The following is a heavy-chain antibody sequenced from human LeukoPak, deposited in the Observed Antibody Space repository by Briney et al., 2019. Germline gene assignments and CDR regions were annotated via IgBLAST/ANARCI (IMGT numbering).Heavy chain of an antibody. J-gene: IGHJ4*02. Sequence: GGSLRLSCAASGFTFSSYVIHWVRQAPGKGLEWVAHISYDGSDKYYADSVKGRFTISRDNSKNTLYLQMNSLRAEDTAVYYCAKPSDFGVVTVFDYWGQGTLVTVSS. D-gene: IGHD3-3*01. CDR3: AKPSDFGVVTVFDY. V-gene: IGHV3-30-3*02. CDR2: ISYDGSDK. CDR1: GFTFSSYV.